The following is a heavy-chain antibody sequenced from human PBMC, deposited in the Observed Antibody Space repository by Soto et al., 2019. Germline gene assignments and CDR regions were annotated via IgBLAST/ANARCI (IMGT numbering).Heavy chain of an antibody. CDR2: ISYDGSNQ. CDR3: ARRTGTAPRFEY. J-gene: IGHJ4*02. Sequence: QVQLVESGGGVVQPGRSLRLSCSASGFTFSDFEMYWVRQAPGKGLDWVSFISYDGSNQYYAGSVKGRFTVSRDNSKNTLFLLMNSLRPEDPAVYFCARRTGTAPRFEYWGQGTLVTVSS. CDR1: GFTFSDFE. V-gene: IGHV3-30-3*01. D-gene: IGHD1-7*01.